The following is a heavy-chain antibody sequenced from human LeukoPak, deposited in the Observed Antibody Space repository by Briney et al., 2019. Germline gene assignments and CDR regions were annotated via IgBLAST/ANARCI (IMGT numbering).Heavy chain of an antibody. CDR2: IYPGDSDT. CDR1: GYKFNAYW. D-gene: IGHD5-24*01. V-gene: IGHV5-51*01. J-gene: IGHJ2*01. Sequence: GESLKISCKGSGYKFNAYWIAWVRQMPGKGLEWMGIIYPGDSDTRYSPSFQGQVTISADKSISTAYLQWSSLKASDTAMYYCARKYRWHWYFDLWGRGTLVTVSS. CDR3: ARKYRWHWYFDL.